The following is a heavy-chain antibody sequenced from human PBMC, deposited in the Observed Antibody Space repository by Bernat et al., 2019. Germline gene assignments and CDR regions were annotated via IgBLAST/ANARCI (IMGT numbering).Heavy chain of an antibody. CDR1: GFTLSTHW. Sequence: EVQLVESGGGLVQPGGSLRLSCVASGFTLSTHWMRWVRQAPGKGLEWVANIKDDGSEKFYVDSVKGRFTNSRDNAKNSLYLQMNSLRAEDTAVYYCARDTLIWGQGTMVTVSS. CDR3: ARDTLI. J-gene: IGHJ3*02. CDR2: IKDDGSEK. V-gene: IGHV3-7*01.